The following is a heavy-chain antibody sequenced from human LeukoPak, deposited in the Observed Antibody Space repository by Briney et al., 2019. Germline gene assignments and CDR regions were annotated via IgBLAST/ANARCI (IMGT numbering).Heavy chain of an antibody. D-gene: IGHD6-6*01. CDR1: GFTFSSYS. CDR3: ARDRGIAARPGWFDP. CDR2: ISSGSSYI. V-gene: IGHV3-21*01. J-gene: IGHJ5*02. Sequence: GGSLRLSCAASGFTFSSYSMNWVRQAPGKGLEWVSSISSGSSYIYYADSVKGRFTISRDNAKNSLYLQMNSLRAEDTAVYYCARDRGIAARPGWFDPWGQGTLVTVSS.